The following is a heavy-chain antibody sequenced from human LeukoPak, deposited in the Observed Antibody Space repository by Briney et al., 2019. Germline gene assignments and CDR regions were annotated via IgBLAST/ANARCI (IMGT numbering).Heavy chain of an antibody. D-gene: IGHD1-26*01. Sequence: SETLSLTCTVSGASVSSGTYFWSWIRQPPGKGLEWIGYISNSGSTNYNPSLKSRVTISADTSKNQFSLKLSSVTAADTAVYYCARDRHAYSGTDYWGQGTLVSVSS. J-gene: IGHJ4*02. CDR3: ARDRHAYSGTDY. V-gene: IGHV4-61*01. CDR2: ISNSGST. CDR1: GASVSSGTYF.